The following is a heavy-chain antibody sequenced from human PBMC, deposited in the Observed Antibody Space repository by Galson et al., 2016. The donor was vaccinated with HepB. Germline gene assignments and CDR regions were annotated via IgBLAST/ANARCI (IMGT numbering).Heavy chain of an antibody. CDR1: GYSFTSYW. CDR2: IYAGDSNT. J-gene: IGHJ6*04. V-gene: IGHV5-51*01. D-gene: IGHD3-16*02. CDR3: ARQKITFGGVIVVPSGMDV. Sequence: QSGAEVKKPGESLKISCKASGYSFTSYWIVWVRQMPGKGLEWMRIIYAGDSNTRYSPSFQGQVTISADKSISTAYLQWRSLKASDTAIYYCARQKITFGGVIVVPSGMDVWGKGTTVTVSS.